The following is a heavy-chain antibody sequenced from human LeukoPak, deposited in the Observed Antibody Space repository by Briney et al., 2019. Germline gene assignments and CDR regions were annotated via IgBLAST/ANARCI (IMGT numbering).Heavy chain of an antibody. Sequence: GSVKVSCKASGYTFTNYYMHWVRQAPGQGLEWMGWINPNSGGTNYAQKFQGWVTMTRDTSFSTAYMELNRLKSDDTAVYYCARDGAVAGPSLFDYWGQGTLVTISS. CDR3: ARDGAVAGPSLFDY. D-gene: IGHD6-19*01. V-gene: IGHV1-2*04. CDR2: INPNSGGT. CDR1: GYTFTNYY. J-gene: IGHJ4*02.